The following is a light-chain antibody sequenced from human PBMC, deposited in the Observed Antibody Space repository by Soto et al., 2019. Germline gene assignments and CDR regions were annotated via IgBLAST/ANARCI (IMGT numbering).Light chain of an antibody. J-gene: IGLJ2*01. CDR2: DVT. V-gene: IGLV2-14*01. CDR1: SSDVGGYNY. CDR3: SSYTSGNTLGVV. Sequence: QSVLTQPASVSGSPGQSITISCTGTSSDVGGYNYVSWYQQHPGKAPKLMIYDVTNRPSGVSNRFSGSKSGNTASLTISGLQAEDEGNYYCSSYTSGNTLGVVFGGGTKLTVL.